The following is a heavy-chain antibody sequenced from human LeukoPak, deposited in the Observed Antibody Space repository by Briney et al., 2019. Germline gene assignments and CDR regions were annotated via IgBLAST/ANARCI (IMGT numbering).Heavy chain of an antibody. V-gene: IGHV3-30*02. J-gene: IGHJ4*02. CDR1: GFSVSNNY. D-gene: IGHD3-10*01. Sequence: PGGSLRLSCAASGFSVSNNYMSWVRQAPGKGLEWVAFIRYDGSNKYYADSVKGRFTISRDNSKNTLYLQMNSLRAEDTAVYYCAKDQRPHVVRGVILVDYWGQGTLVTVSS. CDR2: IRYDGSNK. CDR3: AKDQRPHVVRGVILVDY.